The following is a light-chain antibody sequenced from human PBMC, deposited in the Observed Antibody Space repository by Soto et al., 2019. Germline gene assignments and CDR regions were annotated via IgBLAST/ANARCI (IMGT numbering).Light chain of an antibody. Sequence: QSVLTQPRSVSGAPGQSVTLSCTGTSSDVGDYIYVSWYQQHPGKAPKLMIYDVTKRPSGVPDRFSGSKSGNTASLTISGLQAEDEADYYCCSYAGSYTYVFGTGTKVTVL. CDR1: SSDVGDYIY. V-gene: IGLV2-11*01. J-gene: IGLJ1*01. CDR2: DVT. CDR3: CSYAGSYTYV.